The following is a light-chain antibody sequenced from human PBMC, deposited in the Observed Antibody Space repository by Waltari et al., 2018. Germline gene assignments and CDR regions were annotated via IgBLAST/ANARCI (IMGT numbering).Light chain of an antibody. J-gene: IGKJ1*01. CDR2: RVS. CDR3: MQALQTPRT. V-gene: IGKV2-29*02. CDR1: QSLLHSNGNTY. Sequence: DIVMTQTPLSLPVTPGEPASISCRSSQSLLHSNGNTYLYWYLQKPGQPPRLLIYRVSNRFSGVPDRFSGSGSGTDFTLKISRVEAEDVGIYYCMQALQTPRTFGQGTKVEI.